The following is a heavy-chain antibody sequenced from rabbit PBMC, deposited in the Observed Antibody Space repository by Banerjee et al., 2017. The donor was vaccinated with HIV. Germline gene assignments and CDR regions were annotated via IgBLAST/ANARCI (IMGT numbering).Heavy chain of an antibody. CDR1: GFSFSSGYD. CDR3: VREIETYADYAGYGYPLYFNL. V-gene: IGHV1S40*01. J-gene: IGHJ4*01. D-gene: IGHD6-1*01. Sequence: QSLEESGGDLVKPGASLTLTCTASGFSFSSGYDMCWVRQAPGKGLEWIGCIYIDGSGSAYYANWAKGRFTISKTSSTTVTLQLNSLTAADTATYFCVREIETYADYAGYGYPLYFNLWGQGTLVTVS. CDR2: IYIDGSGSA.